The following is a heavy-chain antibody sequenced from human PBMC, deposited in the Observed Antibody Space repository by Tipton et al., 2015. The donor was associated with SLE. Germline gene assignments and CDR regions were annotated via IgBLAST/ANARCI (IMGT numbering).Heavy chain of an antibody. CDR3: ARLPYYYSFDI. CDR2: ISSSSSYT. CDR1: GFTFSDYY. Sequence: SLRLSCAASGFTFSDYYMSWIRQAPGKGLEWVSYISSSSSYTNYADSVKGRFTISRDNAKNSLYLQMNSLRAEDTAVYYCARLPYYYSFDIWGQGTMVTVSS. J-gene: IGHJ3*02. D-gene: IGHD3-10*01. V-gene: IGHV3-11*03.